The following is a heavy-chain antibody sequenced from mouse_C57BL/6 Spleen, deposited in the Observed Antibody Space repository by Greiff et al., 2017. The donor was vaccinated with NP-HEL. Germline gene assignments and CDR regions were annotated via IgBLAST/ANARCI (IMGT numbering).Heavy chain of an antibody. Sequence: VHVKQSGPELVKPGASVKISCKASGYSFTDYNMNWVKQSNGKSLEWIGVINPNYGTTSYNQKFKGKATLTVDQSSSTAYMQLNSLTSEDSAVYYCARGGTTVNYFDYWGQGTTLTVSS. D-gene: IGHD1-1*01. CDR3: ARGGTTVNYFDY. CDR1: GYSFTDYN. V-gene: IGHV1-39*01. CDR2: INPNYGTT. J-gene: IGHJ2*01.